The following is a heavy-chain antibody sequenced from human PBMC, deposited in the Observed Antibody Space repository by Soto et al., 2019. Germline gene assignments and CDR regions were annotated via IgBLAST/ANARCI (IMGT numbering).Heavy chain of an antibody. V-gene: IGHV3-11*06. CDR3: AKLGTMGVFDS. CDR1: GFNFSDYY. CDR2: ISSSSRDT. J-gene: IGHJ4*02. Sequence: QMQLVESGGGLVKPGGSLRLSCAASGFNFSDYYMTWIRQAPGKGLEWISYISSSSRDTEYADSVKGRFMISRDNAKRSLSLQMNSLRVEDTAVYYCAKLGTMGVFDSWGQGTLLTVSS. D-gene: IGHD3-10*01.